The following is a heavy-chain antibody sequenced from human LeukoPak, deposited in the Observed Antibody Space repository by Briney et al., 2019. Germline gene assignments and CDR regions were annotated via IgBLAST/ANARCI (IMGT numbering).Heavy chain of an antibody. V-gene: IGHV1-46*01. Sequence: ASVKVSCKASGYTFTSYYMHWVRQAPGQGLEWMGIINPSGGSTSYAQKFQGRVTMTRDTSTSTVYMELSSLRSEDTAVYYCARDIRPPRKYYYYGMDVWGQGTTVTVSS. J-gene: IGHJ6*02. CDR2: INPSGGST. CDR1: GYTFTSYY. CDR3: ARDIRPPRKYYYYGMDV.